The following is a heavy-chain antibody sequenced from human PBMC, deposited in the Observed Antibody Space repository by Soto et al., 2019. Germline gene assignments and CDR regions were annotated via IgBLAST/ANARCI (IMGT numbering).Heavy chain of an antibody. CDR3: ARATNCTNGVCYHYFDY. V-gene: IGHV1-69*13. CDR2: IIPIFGTA. D-gene: IGHD2-8*01. CDR1: GGTFSSYA. J-gene: IGHJ4*02. Sequence: GASVKVSCKASGGTFSSYAISWVRQAPRQGLEWMGGIIPIFGTANYAQKFQGRVTITADESTSTAYMELSSLRSEDTAVYYCARATNCTNGVCYHYFDYWGQGTLVTVSS.